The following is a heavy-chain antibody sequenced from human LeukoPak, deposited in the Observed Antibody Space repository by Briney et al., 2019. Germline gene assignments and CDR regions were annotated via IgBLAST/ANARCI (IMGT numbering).Heavy chain of an antibody. V-gene: IGHV7-4-1*02. CDR1: GYTFTGYS. D-gene: IGHD5-24*01. CDR2: INIYTGNP. CDR3: ARDAATINFDY. Sequence: ASVKVSCKASGYTFTGYSINWVRQAPGQGLEWMGWINIYTGNPTYAQGFTGRFVFSLDTSVSTAYLQISSLRAEDTAVYYCARDAATINFDYWGQGTLVTVSS. J-gene: IGHJ4*02.